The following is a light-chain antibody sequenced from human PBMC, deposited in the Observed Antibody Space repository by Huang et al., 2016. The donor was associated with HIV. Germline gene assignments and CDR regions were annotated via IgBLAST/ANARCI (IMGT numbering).Light chain of an antibody. Sequence: DIVMTQSPDSMTVSLGERATVNCKSSQTVFHSSNNKSYLAWYQQKPGQPPKLLIYCATTRESGVPDRFSGSGSGTDFTLTISSLQAEDVAVYFCHQYYSTPQTFGQGTKVEV. J-gene: IGKJ1*01. V-gene: IGKV4-1*01. CDR2: CAT. CDR1: QTVFHSSNNKSY. CDR3: HQYYSTPQT.